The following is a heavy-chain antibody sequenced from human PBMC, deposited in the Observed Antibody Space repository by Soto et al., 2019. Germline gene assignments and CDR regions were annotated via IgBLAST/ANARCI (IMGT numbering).Heavy chain of an antibody. Sequence: EVQLLESGGGLVQPGGSLRLSCAASGFTFSSHAMSWVRQAPGKGLEWVSEISGSGGSTYYADSVKGRFTISRDNSKNTLYLQMHSLRADDTAVYYCAKDPSFGYWFNPWGQGTLVTVSS. V-gene: IGHV3-23*01. J-gene: IGHJ5*02. CDR2: ISGSGGST. D-gene: IGHD3-16*01. CDR1: GFTFSSHA. CDR3: AKDPSFGYWFNP.